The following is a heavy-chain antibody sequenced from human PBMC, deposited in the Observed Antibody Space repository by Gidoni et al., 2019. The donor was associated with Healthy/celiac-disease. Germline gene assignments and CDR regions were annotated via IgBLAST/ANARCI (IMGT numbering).Heavy chain of an antibody. CDR2: ISYDGSNK. CDR3: ARDQVPYGDYVFDY. V-gene: IGHV3-30-3*01. CDR1: GFTFRSYA. D-gene: IGHD4-17*01. Sequence: QVQLVESGGGLVQPGRSLRLSCAASGFTFRSYAMHWVRQAPGKGLEWVAVISYDGSNKYYADSVKGRFTISRDNSKNTLYLQMNSLRAEDTAVYYWARDQVPYGDYVFDYWGQGTLVTVSS. J-gene: IGHJ4*02.